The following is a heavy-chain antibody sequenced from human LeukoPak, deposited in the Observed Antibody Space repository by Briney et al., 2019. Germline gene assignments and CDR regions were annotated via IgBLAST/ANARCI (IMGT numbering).Heavy chain of an antibody. D-gene: IGHD3-10*01. J-gene: IGHJ5*02. CDR1: GFTFSTHW. CDR2: ADGGGSST. Sequence: QPGGSLRLSCAASGFTFSTHWMHWVRQVPGRGPVWVSRADGGGSSTSYADSVKGRFTISRDNAKNSLYLQMNSLRVEDTAVYYCARDYGSGHRYFDPWGQGTLVTVSS. CDR3: ARDYGSGHRYFDP. V-gene: IGHV3-74*01.